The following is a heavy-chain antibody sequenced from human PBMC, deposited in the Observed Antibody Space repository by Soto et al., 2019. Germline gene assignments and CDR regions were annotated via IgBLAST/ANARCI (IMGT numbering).Heavy chain of an antibody. Sequence: ASVEVSCKASGYTFTSYYMHWVRQAPGQGLEWMGMINPIFGRTNYAQKFQGRVTITADESTSTAYMELSSLRSEDTAVYYCARVYRYCTNGVCYAGMDVWGQGTTVTVSS. D-gene: IGHD2-8*01. CDR3: ARVYRYCTNGVCYAGMDV. J-gene: IGHJ6*02. V-gene: IGHV1-46*01. CDR1: GYTFTSYY. CDR2: INPIFGRT.